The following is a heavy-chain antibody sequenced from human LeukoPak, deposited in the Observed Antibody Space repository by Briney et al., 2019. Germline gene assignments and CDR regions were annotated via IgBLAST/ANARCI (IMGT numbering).Heavy chain of an antibody. J-gene: IGHJ4*02. Sequence: SETLSLTCTVSGGSISSYYWAWIRQSAGNGLEWIGRIYSSGSTYYNPSLNSRVTMSEDTSNNQFSLRLTSVTAADTAVYYCARDAYYYDTGGYYVVDYWGQGTLVTVSS. V-gene: IGHV4-4*07. D-gene: IGHD3-22*01. CDR2: IYSSGST. CDR1: GGSISSYY. CDR3: ARDAYYYDTGGYYVVDY.